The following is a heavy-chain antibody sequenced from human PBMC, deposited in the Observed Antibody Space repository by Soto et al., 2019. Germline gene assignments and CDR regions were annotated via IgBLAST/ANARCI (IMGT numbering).Heavy chain of an antibody. CDR1: GYTFTSYG. J-gene: IGHJ4*02. CDR3: ARDSKDYDFWSGYPAPFDY. CDR2: ISAYNGNT. Sequence: ASVKVSCKASGYTFTSYGISWVRQAPGQGLEWMGWISAYNGNTNYAQKLQGGVTMTTDTSTSTACLELRSLRSDDTAVYYCARDSKDYDFWSGYPAPFDYWGQGTLVTVSS. D-gene: IGHD3-3*01. V-gene: IGHV1-18*01.